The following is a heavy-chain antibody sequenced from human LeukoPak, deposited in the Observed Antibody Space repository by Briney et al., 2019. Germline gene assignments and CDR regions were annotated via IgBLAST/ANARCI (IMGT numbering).Heavy chain of an antibody. CDR2: IYYSGST. Sequence: SETLSLTCTVSGGSISSYYWSWIRQPPGKGLEWIGYIYYSGSTNYNPSLKSRVTISVDTSKNQFSLKLSSVTAADTAVYYCARLYSSSWYIIDPWGQGTLVTVPS. CDR1: GGSISSYY. V-gene: IGHV4-59*08. J-gene: IGHJ5*02. CDR3: ARLYSSSWYIIDP. D-gene: IGHD6-13*01.